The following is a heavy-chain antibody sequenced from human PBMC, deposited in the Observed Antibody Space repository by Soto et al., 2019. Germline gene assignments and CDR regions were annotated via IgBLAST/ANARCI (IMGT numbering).Heavy chain of an antibody. CDR1: GYAFSKYG. V-gene: IGHV1-18*04. CDR2: IRPDNGDT. CDR3: ATSYDSGFDP. Sequence: QLQLVQSGAEVERPGASVRVSCKAYGYAFSKYGISWIRQAPGQGLEWMGWIRPDNGDTNYAQKFQGRVTMTTDTSSNTAYMELRSPRSDDTAVYYCATSYDSGFDPWGQGTLVSVSS. D-gene: IGHD5-12*01. J-gene: IGHJ5*02.